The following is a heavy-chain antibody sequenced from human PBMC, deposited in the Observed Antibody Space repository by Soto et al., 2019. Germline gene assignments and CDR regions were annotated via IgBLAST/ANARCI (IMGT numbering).Heavy chain of an antibody. V-gene: IGHV3-30*18. CDR2: ISYDGDNE. CDR3: AKDGGPVYCNSPGCSAKHFDY. Sequence: QVQLVESGGGVVQRGRSLRLSCAASGFTFSNYGMHWVRQAPGKGLEWVAIISYDGDNEYYADSVRGRFTISRDNSKNTLYLQTSSLRQEDTAVYYCAKDGGPVYCNSPGCSAKHFDYWGQGTLVTVSS. CDR1: GFTFSNYG. D-gene: IGHD2-2*01. J-gene: IGHJ4*02.